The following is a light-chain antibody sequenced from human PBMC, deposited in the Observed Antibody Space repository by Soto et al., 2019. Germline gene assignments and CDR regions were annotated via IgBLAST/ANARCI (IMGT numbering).Light chain of an antibody. CDR2: EAS. CDR3: QQLNTYPLT. CDR1: QGISSF. J-gene: IGKJ4*01. Sequence: DIHLTQSPSFLSASVGDRVTITCRASQGISSFLAWYQQKPGKAPKLLIYEASTLQSGVPSRFSGSGSGTEFPLTISSMQPEDFATYSCQQLNTYPLTFGGGTKVEIK. V-gene: IGKV1-9*01.